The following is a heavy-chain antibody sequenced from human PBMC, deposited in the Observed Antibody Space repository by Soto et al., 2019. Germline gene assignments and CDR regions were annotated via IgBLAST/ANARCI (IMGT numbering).Heavy chain of an antibody. V-gene: IGHV1-18*01. CDR1: GYTITSYG. CDR3: AREGLIDIASATPSYTP. D-gene: IGHD6-13*01. J-gene: IGHJ5*02. CDR2: LSAHNGKT. Sequence: ASVKVSCKASGYTITSYGLRWVRQAPGQRLELMGWLSAHNGKTNYAQRLKGRVTMTTDTSTSTAYMALRSLRSDDTAVYYCAREGLIDIASATPSYTPSGHGSLVNVSS.